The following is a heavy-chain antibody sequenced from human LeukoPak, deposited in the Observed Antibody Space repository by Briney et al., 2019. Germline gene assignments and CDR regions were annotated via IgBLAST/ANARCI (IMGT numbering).Heavy chain of an antibody. CDR3: ARVNYDILSHYYYYYYMDV. D-gene: IGHD3-9*01. V-gene: IGHV4-4*07. CDR2: IYTSGST. J-gene: IGHJ6*03. Sequence: SETLSLTCTVSGGSISSYYWSWIRQPAGKGLEWIGRIYTSGSTNYNPSLKSRVTMSVDTSKNQFSLKLSSVTAADTAVYYCARVNYDILSHYYYYYYMDVWGKGTTVTVSS. CDR1: GGSISSYY.